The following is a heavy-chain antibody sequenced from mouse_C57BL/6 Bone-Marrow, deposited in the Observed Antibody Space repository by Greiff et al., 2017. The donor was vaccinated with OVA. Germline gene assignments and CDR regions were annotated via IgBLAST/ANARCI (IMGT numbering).Heavy chain of an antibody. J-gene: IGHJ4*01. CDR3: ARKKEAIYYDYYYAMDY. CDR1: GFSLTSYA. Sequence: VQRVESGPGLVAPSQSLSITCTVSGFSLTSYAISWVRQPPGKGLEWLGVIWTGGGTNYNSALKSRLSISKDNSKSQVFLKMNSLQTDDTARYYCARKKEAIYYDYYYAMDYWGQGTSVTVSS. CDR2: IWTGGGT. D-gene: IGHD2-4*01. V-gene: IGHV2-9-1*01.